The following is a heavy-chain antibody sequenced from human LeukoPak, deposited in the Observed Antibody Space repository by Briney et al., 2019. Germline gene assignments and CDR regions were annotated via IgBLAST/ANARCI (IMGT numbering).Heavy chain of an antibody. CDR1: GFTFSSYA. Sequence: GGSLRLSCAASGFTFSSYAMSWVRQAPGKGLEWVSAISGSSSSTYYADSVKGRFTISRDNSKNTLYLQMNSLRAEDTAVYYCAKALFSSYYGMDVWGQGTTVTVSS. J-gene: IGHJ6*02. D-gene: IGHD2/OR15-2a*01. CDR2: ISGSSSST. CDR3: AKALFSSYYGMDV. V-gene: IGHV3-23*01.